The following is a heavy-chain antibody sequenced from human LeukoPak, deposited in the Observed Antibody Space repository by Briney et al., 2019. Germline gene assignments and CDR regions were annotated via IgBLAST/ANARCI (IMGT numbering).Heavy chain of an antibody. V-gene: IGHV3-11*01. Sequence: PGGSLRLSCAASGFTFSDYYMSWIRQAPGKGLEWVSYISSSGSTIYYADSVKGRFTISRDNAKNSLYLQMNSLRPEDTALYYCAKHFCTGLDCSLFDSWGQGTLVTVSS. CDR3: AKHFCTGLDCSLFDS. D-gene: IGHD3/OR15-3a*01. CDR2: ISSSGSTI. CDR1: GFTFSDYY. J-gene: IGHJ4*02.